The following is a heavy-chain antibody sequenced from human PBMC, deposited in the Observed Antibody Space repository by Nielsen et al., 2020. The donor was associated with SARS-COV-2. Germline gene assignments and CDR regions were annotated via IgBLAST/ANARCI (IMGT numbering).Heavy chain of an antibody. CDR1: EFTFSSHG. Sequence: GGSLRLSCAASEFTFSSHGMHWVRQAPGKGLEWVAVIWYDGSYTYYADSVKGRFTISRDDSKNTAYLQMNRMRDEDTAVYYCAKELGYCSGGTCNSPYYFYGLDVWGQGTTVTVSS. D-gene: IGHD2-15*01. V-gene: IGHV3-33*06. CDR3: AKELGYCSGGTCNSPYYFYGLDV. J-gene: IGHJ6*02. CDR2: IWYDGSYT.